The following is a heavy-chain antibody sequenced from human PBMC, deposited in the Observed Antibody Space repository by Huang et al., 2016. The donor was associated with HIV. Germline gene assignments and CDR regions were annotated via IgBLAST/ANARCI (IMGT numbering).Heavy chain of an antibody. J-gene: IGHJ6*03. Sequence: QVQLVESGGGVVQAGRSLRLSCAASRFTFSNYAMHWVRQAPGKVVELVAVISYDGSNKYYADSVKGRFTISRDNSKNTLYLQMNSLRAEDTAVYYCARDLWLRDLYYYYYMDVWGKGTTVTVSS. CDR1: RFTFSNYA. V-gene: IGHV3-30-3*01. D-gene: IGHD5-12*01. CDR3: ARDLWLRDLYYYYYMDV. CDR2: ISYDGSNK.